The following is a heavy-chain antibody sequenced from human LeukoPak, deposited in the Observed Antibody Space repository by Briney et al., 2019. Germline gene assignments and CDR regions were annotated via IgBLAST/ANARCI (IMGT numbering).Heavy chain of an antibody. D-gene: IGHD3-10*01. CDR2: IRYDGSNK. CDR1: GFTFSSYG. Sequence: GRSLRLSCAASGFTFSSYGMHWVRQAPGKGLEWVAFIRYDGSNKYYADSVKGRFTISRDNSKNTLYLQMNSLRAEDTAVYYCAGLIWFGELLDFDYWGQGTLVTVSS. V-gene: IGHV3-30*02. J-gene: IGHJ4*02. CDR3: AGLIWFGELLDFDY.